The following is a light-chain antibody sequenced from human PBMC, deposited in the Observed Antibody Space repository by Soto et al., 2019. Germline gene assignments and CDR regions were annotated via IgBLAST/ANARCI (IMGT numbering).Light chain of an antibody. CDR1: QDISNF. CDR3: QQANSFPIT. J-gene: IGKJ5*01. V-gene: IGKV1-27*01. CDR2: TSS. Sequence: DIQMTQSPSSLSASVGDRVTITCRASQDISNFLSWYQQKPGKVPKLLIYTSSTLPSGVPSRFSGSGSGTDFTLTISSLQPEDFATYYCQQANSFPITFGQGTRLEIK.